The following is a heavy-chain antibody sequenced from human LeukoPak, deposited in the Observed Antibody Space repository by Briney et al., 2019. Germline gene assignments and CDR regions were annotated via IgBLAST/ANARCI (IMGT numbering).Heavy chain of an antibody. CDR1: GGTFGGSS. J-gene: IGHJ3*02. Sequence: SVKVSCEASGGTFGGSSINWVRQAPGQGLEWMGRIIPLFHKADYAQKFQDRVTITADKSTNTVYMELSRLTFEDTGVFYCARVLHGDFGGGGFDIWGQGTTVTVSS. CDR2: IIPLFHKA. CDR3: ARVLHGDFGGGGFDI. V-gene: IGHV1-69*04. D-gene: IGHD3-10*01.